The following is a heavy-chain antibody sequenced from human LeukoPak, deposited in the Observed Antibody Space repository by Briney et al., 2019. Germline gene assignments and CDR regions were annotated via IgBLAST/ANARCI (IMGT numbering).Heavy chain of an antibody. CDR2: ISDDGSSK. V-gene: IGHV3-30*18. D-gene: IGHD6-19*01. Sequence: PGGSLRLSCAASGFTFSNAWMSWVRQAPGKGLEWVAVISDDGSSKYYADSVKGRFTISRDNSKNTLYLQMNSLRAEDTAVHYCAKDSSSGWYGDYFDYWGQGILVTVSS. CDR1: GFTFSNAW. CDR3: AKDSSSGWYGDYFDY. J-gene: IGHJ4*02.